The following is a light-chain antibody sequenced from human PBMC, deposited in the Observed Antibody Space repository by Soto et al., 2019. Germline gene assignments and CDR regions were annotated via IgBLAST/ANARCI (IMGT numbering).Light chain of an antibody. CDR3: LQHDSNVWT. Sequence: DIQMTQSPASLSSSVLERLTITCRASQDIQNALGWYQQKPGKAPKRLIYAASSLQSGVPSRFSGSRSGTEFTLTISSLQPEDFATYYCLQHDSNVWTFGQGTKVDIK. CDR2: AAS. V-gene: IGKV1-17*01. CDR1: QDIQNA. J-gene: IGKJ1*01.